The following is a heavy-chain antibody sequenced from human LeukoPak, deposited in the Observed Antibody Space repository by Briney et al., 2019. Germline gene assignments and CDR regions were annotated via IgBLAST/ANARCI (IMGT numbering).Heavy chain of an antibody. D-gene: IGHD6-13*01. V-gene: IGHV4-34*01. CDR3: ARLVAGYSSSWYYRYYYMDV. J-gene: IGHJ6*03. Sequence: PSETLSLTCAVYGGSFSGSYWSWIRQPPGKGLEWIGEINHSGSTNYNPSLKSRVTISVDTSKNQFSLKLSSVTAADTAVYYCARLVAGYSSSWYYRYYYMDVWGKGTTVTISS. CDR1: GGSFSGSY. CDR2: INHSGST.